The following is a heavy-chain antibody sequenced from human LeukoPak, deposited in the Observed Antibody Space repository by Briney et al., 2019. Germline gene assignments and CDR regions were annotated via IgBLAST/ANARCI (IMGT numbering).Heavy chain of an antibody. V-gene: IGHV1-2*06. CDR3: VSSSSGRPYYYYGMDV. J-gene: IGHJ6*02. D-gene: IGHD6-6*01. CDR2: INPNSGGT. Sequence: ASVKVSCKASGYTFTGCYMHWVRQAPGQGLEWMGRINPNSGGTNYAQKFQGRVTMTRDTSISTAYMELSRLRSDDTAVYYCVSSSSGRPYYYYGMDVWGQGTTVTVSS. CDR1: GYTFTGCY.